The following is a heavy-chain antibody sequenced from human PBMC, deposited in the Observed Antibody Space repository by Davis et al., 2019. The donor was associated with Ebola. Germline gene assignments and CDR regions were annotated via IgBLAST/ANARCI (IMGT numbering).Heavy chain of an antibody. CDR2: INHSGST. V-gene: IGHV4-34*01. J-gene: IGHJ4*02. CDR1: GGSFSGYY. D-gene: IGHD6-6*01. Sequence: PSETLSLTCAVYGGSFSGYYWSWIRQPPGKGLEWIGEINHSGSTNYNPSLKSRVTISVDSSKNQFSLKLSSVTAADTAVYYCASPGGARQLVRTGGFDYWGQGTLVTVSS. CDR3: ASPGGARQLVRTGGFDY.